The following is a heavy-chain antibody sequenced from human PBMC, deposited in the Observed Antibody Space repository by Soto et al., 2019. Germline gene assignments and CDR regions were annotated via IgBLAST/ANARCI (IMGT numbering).Heavy chain of an antibody. CDR1: GFSFSSYA. CDR3: AKEAEDIVISWFDP. CDR2: ISGSGGAT. D-gene: IGHD2-15*01. Sequence: GGSLRLSCAASGFSFSSYAMSWVRQAPGKGLEWVSTISGSGGATYYADSVKGRFTISRDNSKNTVYVQMNSLRAEDTAVYYCAKEAEDIVISWFDPWGQGTLVTVSS. V-gene: IGHV3-23*01. J-gene: IGHJ5*02.